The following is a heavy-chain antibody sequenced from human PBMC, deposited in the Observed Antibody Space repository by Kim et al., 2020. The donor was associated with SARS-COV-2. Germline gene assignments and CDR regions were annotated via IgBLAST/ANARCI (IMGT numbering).Heavy chain of an antibody. D-gene: IGHD6-13*01. CDR1: GGSISSSNW. J-gene: IGHJ6*02. CDR2: IYHSGST. V-gene: IGHV4-4*02. Sequence: SETLSLTCAVSGGSISSSNWWSWVRQPPGKGLEWIGEIYHSGSTNYNPSLKSRVTISVDKSKNQFSLKLSSVTAADTAVYYCARGVYSSPHYGMDVWGQGTTVNVSS. CDR3: ARGVYSSPHYGMDV.